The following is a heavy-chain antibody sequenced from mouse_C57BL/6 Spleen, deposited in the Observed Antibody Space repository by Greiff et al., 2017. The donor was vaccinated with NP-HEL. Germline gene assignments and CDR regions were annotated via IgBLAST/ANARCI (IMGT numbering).Heavy chain of an antibody. CDR1: GFTFSSYT. V-gene: IGHV5-9*01. J-gene: IGHJ4*01. CDR2: ISGGGGNT. D-gene: IGHD1-1*01. Sequence: EVNVVESGGGLVKPGGSLKLSCAASGFTFSSYTMSWVRQTPEKRLEWVATISGGGGNTYYPDSVKGLFTISRDNAKNTLYLQMSSLRSEDTALYYCARLGTTVVPYAMDYWGQGTSVTVSS. CDR3: ARLGTTVVPYAMDY.